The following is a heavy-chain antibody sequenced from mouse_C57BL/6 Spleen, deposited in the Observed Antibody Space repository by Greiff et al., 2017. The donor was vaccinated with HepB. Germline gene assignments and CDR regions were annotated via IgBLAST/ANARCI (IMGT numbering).Heavy chain of an antibody. D-gene: IGHD1-3*01. J-gene: IGHJ2*01. Sequence: VQLQQSGAELVKPGASVKLSCKASGYTFTSYWMQWVKQRPGQGLEWIGEIDPSDSYTNYNQKFKGKATLTVDTSSSTAYMQLSSLTSEDSAVYYCARLSGRDYFDYWGQGTTLTVSS. CDR3: ARLSGRDYFDY. CDR1: GYTFTSYW. CDR2: IDPSDSYT. V-gene: IGHV1-50*01.